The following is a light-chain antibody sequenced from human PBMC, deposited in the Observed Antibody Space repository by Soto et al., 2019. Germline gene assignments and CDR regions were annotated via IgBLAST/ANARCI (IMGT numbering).Light chain of an antibody. J-gene: IGKJ3*01. CDR1: QSISNY. Sequence: EIVLTQSPATLSLSPGERATLSCRASQSISNYLAWYQQKPGQAPRPLIYAASNRATGIPARFSGSGSGSGTEFTLTISSLQSEDFAVYYCQQYNNWPQVSFGPGTKVEIK. CDR2: AAS. V-gene: IGKV3D-15*01. CDR3: QQYNNWPQVS.